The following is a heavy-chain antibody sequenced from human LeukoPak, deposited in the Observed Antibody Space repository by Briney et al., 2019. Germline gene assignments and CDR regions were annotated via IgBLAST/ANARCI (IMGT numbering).Heavy chain of an antibody. D-gene: IGHD3-10*01. Sequence: GGSLRLSCAASGFTFSSYGMHWIRQAPGKGLEWVAFIRYDGSNKYYADSVKGRFTISRDNSKNTLYLQMNSLRAEDTAVYYCAKDLGPIHYGSGRRGMDYWGQGTLVTVSS. CDR2: IRYDGSNK. J-gene: IGHJ4*02. CDR1: GFTFSSYG. V-gene: IGHV3-30*02. CDR3: AKDLGPIHYGSGRRGMDY.